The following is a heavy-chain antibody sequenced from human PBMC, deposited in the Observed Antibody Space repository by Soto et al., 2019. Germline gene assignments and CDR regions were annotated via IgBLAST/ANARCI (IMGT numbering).Heavy chain of an antibody. CDR3: AKDRMVTSNFYGMDV. J-gene: IGHJ6*02. Sequence: VQLVESGGGVVQPGRSLTLSCAASGDSGFSFSSYGFHWVRQAPGKGLEWVAVISYDGTIRHFAESAKGRFTVSRDNAMLTVDLQMNSLRPEDTAVYYCAKDRMVTSNFYGMDVWGQGTTVTVSS. CDR2: ISYDGTIR. CDR1: GDSGFSFSSYG. D-gene: IGHD2-8*01. V-gene: IGHV3-30*18.